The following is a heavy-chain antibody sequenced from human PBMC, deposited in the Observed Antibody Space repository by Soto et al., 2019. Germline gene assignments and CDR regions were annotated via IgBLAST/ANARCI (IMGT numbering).Heavy chain of an antibody. Sequence: LRLSCAASGFTFNSYAMSWVRQAPGKGLEWVSVISGSGGSAYYADSVKGRFTISRDNSKNTLYLQMNSLRAEDTAVYYCAKVRITMIVNDAFDIWGQGTMVTVSS. CDR3: AKVRITMIVNDAFDI. CDR1: GFTFNSYA. CDR2: ISGSGGSA. V-gene: IGHV3-23*01. J-gene: IGHJ3*02. D-gene: IGHD3-22*01.